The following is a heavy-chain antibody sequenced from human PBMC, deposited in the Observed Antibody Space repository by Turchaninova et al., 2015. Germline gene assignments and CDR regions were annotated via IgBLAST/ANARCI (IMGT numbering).Heavy chain of an antibody. J-gene: IGHJ5*02. Sequence: QVQLQQWGSGLLTPSETLSLTCAVNGGSLSGYYWSWNRQPPGKGLEWIGEINHIGSTNYNPSLKSRVTISVDTSKNQFSLKLSSVTAADTAVYYCARGMGAARSWFDPWGQGTLVTVSS. V-gene: IGHV4-34*01. D-gene: IGHD1-26*01. CDR1: GGSLSGYY. CDR2: INHIGST. CDR3: ARGMGAARSWFDP.